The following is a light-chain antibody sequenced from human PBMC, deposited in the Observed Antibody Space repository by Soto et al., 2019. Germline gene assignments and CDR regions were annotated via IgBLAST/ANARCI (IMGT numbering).Light chain of an antibody. Sequence: QTVVTQEPSLTVSPGGTVTLTCASSTGAVTTGNYPSWFQQKPGQAPTTLIYTTNSRHSWTPARFSGSLLGGKAALTLSGVQPEDEADYYCLLYYGGAHLVFGGGTKVT. J-gene: IGLJ2*01. CDR1: TGAVTTGNY. V-gene: IGLV7-43*01. CDR3: LLYYGGAHLV. CDR2: TTN.